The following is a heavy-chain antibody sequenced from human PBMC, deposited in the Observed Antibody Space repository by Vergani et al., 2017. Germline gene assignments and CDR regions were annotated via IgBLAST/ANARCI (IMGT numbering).Heavy chain of an antibody. D-gene: IGHD4-11*01. V-gene: IGHV4-34*01. Sequence: QVQLQQWGAGLLKPSETLSLTCAVYGGSFSGYYWSWIRQPPVKGLEWIGEINHSGSTNYNPSLKSRVTISVDTSKNPFSLKLSYVTAADTAVYYCARVGSKVGNYYYVDVWGKGTTVTVSS. CDR2: INHSGST. CDR1: GGSFSGYY. J-gene: IGHJ6*03. CDR3: ARVGSKVGNYYYVDV.